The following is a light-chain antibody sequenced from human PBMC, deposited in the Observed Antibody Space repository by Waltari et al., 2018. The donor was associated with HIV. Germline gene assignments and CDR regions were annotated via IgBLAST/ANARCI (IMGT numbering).Light chain of an antibody. J-gene: IGLJ1*01. Sequence: QSALTQPRSVSGSPGQSVTISCTGTSSDVGGYNSVSCYQQPPGKAPTLLIYEVSKWPSGVPDRFAGSKSGNTASLTISGLRADDEADYYCCSYGGTYNVFGTGTKVTIL. CDR3: CSYGGTYNV. CDR2: EVS. CDR1: SSDVGGYNS. V-gene: IGLV2-11*01.